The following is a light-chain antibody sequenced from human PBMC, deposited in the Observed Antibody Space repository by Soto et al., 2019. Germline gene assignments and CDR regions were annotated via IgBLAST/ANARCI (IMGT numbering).Light chain of an antibody. V-gene: IGKV1D-12*01. CDR1: QAISNW. Sequence: IQMTQSPDSVSASVGDTITITCRASQAISNWIAWYQQKPGQAPKILIYAASTLQGGVPLRFSGSGSGTDFTLTISSLQPEDFATYYWQQANSFPLTCGGGTRVEVK. CDR2: AAS. CDR3: QQANSFPLT. J-gene: IGKJ4*01.